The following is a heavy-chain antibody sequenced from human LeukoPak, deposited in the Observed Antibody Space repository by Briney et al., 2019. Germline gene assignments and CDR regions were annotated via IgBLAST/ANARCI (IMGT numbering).Heavy chain of an antibody. CDR3: ARGGYCSSTSCYLDY. CDR2: ISGSDGTT. CDR1: GFTFSNYV. J-gene: IGHJ4*02. V-gene: IGHV3-23*01. D-gene: IGHD2-2*01. Sequence: GGSLRLSCAASGFTFSNYVMSWVRQAPGKGLEWVSGISGSDGTTYSADSVKGRFTISRDNSKSTLYLQMNSLRVEDTAVYYCARGGYCSSTSCYLDYWGQGTLVTVSS.